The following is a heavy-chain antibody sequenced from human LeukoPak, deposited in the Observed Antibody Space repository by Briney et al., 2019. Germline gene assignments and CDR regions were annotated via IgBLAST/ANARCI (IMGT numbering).Heavy chain of an antibody. D-gene: IGHD2-21*01. CDR3: ARETGAQTPAYCGGDCYSHDAFDI. CDR1: GYSISSGYY. V-gene: IGHV4-38-2*02. Sequence: PSETLSLTCTVSGYSISSGYYWGWIRQPPGKGLEWIGSIYHSGSTYYNPSLKSRVTISVDTSKNQFSLKLSSVTAADTAVFYCARETGAQTPAYCGGDCYSHDAFDIWGQGTMVTVSS. J-gene: IGHJ3*02. CDR2: IYHSGST.